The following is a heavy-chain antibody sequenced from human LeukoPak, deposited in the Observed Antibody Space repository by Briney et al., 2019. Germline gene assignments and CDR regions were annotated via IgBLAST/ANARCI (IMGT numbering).Heavy chain of an antibody. V-gene: IGHV3-48*01. Sequence: PGGSLRLSCAASGFNFGTFAMNWVRQSPGKGLEWVSYIGSTTGNIYYSDSVKGRFTVSRDDAKNSLYLQMNSLRAEDTAVYYCVRRRDYWGQGTLVIVSS. CDR1: GFNFGTFA. CDR2: IGSTTGNI. CDR3: VRRRDY. J-gene: IGHJ4*02.